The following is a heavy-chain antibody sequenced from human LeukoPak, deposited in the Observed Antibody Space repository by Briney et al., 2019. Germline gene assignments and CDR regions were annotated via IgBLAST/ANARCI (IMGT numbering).Heavy chain of an antibody. V-gene: IGHV4-34*01. CDR3: ARPYGSGSYGYFDY. CDR2: INHSGST. J-gene: IGHJ4*02. Sequence: PSETLSLTCVVYGGSFSGYYWSWIRQPPGKGLEWVEEINHSGSTNYNPYLKSRVTISVDTTKNQFSLKLSSVTAADTAVYYCARPYGSGSYGYFDYWGQGTLVTVSS. CDR1: GGSFSGYY. D-gene: IGHD3-10*01.